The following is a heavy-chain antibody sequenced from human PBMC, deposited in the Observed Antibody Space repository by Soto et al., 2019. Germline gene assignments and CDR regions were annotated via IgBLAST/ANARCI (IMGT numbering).Heavy chain of an antibody. CDR3: LPARGDGHASVPCS. CDR1: GFAFSSYG. CDR2: ISYDGSLQ. V-gene: IGHV3-30*03. D-gene: IGHD3-10*01. Sequence: QAQLVESGGGVVQPGRSLRLSCAASGFAFSSYGMHWVRQAPGTGLEWVAVISYDGSLQHYADSVKGRFTISRDNSKNMVLLQMSCLRVEDAAVYYCLPARGDGHASVPCSWCQGTLVSVYS. J-gene: IGHJ5*02.